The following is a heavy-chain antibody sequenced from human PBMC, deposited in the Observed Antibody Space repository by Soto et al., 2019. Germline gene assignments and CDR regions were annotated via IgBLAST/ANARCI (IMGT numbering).Heavy chain of an antibody. Sequence: QVQLRESGPGLVKPSGTLSLTCFVSGDSISSTRWWSWVRQPPGKGLEWIGEVYHVGSTNYNPSLKSRVTIFIDKSKNEFSLKLTSVTAADTAIYYCARDRGFAYSNAFDFWGQGILVSVSS. D-gene: IGHD4-4*01. V-gene: IGHV4-4*02. CDR3: ARDRGFAYSNAFDF. CDR2: VYHVGST. CDR1: GDSISSTRW. J-gene: IGHJ4*02.